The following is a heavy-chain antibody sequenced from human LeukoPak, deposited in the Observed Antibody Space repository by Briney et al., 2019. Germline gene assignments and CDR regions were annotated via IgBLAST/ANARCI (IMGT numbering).Heavy chain of an antibody. CDR2: IYSGGST. CDR1: GFTVSSNY. Sequence: GGSLRLSCAASGFTVSSNYMSWVRQAPGKGLEWVSVIYSGGSTYYADSVKGRFTIPRDNSKNTLYLQMNSLRAEDTAVYYCARGYYDFWSGAFDIWGQGTMVTVSS. D-gene: IGHD3-3*01. CDR3: ARGYYDFWSGAFDI. V-gene: IGHV3-53*01. J-gene: IGHJ3*02.